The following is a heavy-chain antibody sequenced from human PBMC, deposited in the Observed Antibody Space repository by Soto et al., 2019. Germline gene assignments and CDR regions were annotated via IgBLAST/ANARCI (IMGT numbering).Heavy chain of an antibody. CDR1: GGAFISYA. D-gene: IGHD4-17*01. Sequence: QVQLVQSGAEVKKPGSSVKVSCKVSGGAFISYAISWVRQAPGRGLEWMGGIIPVFGTANYTKKFQGRVTITADASTSTAYMELSGLTSEDTALYYCARGRVTTSVSAFEYWGQGALVTVSS. CDR2: IIPVFGTA. V-gene: IGHV1-69*01. CDR3: ARGRVTTSVSAFEY. J-gene: IGHJ4*02.